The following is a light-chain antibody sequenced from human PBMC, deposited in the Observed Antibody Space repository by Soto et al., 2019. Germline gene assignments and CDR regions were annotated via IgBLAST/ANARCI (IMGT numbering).Light chain of an antibody. CDR1: QSVSSSY. CDR2: GAS. J-gene: IGKJ2*01. V-gene: IGKV3-20*01. Sequence: EIVLTQSPGTLSLSPGERATLSCRASQSVSSSYLAWYQQKPGQAPRLLIYGASSRATGIPDRFSGSGSGTDFTLTISRLETDDFAVSYCQPYGSSPYTFGQGPKLESK. CDR3: QPYGSSPYT.